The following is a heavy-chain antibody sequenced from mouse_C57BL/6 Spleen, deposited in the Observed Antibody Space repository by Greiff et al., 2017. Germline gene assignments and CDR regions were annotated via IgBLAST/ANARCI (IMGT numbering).Heavy chain of an antibody. CDR3: ARIYGSAYYFYY. D-gene: IGHD1-1*01. V-gene: IGHV1-69*01. CDR1: GYTFTSYW. J-gene: IGHJ2*01. Sequence: QVQLQQPGAELVMPGASVKLSCKASGYTFTSYWMHWVKQRPGQGLEWIGEIDPSDSYTNYNQKFKGKFTLTVDKAYSTAYMQLSSLTSEDSAVYYCARIYGSAYYFYYWGQGTTLTVSS. CDR2: IDPSDSYT.